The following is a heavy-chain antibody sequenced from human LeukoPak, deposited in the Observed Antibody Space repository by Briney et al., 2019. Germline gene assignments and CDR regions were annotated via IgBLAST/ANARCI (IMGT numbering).Heavy chain of an antibody. CDR1: GGSISSTTSY. CDR2: IYYSGST. Sequence: SETLSLTCAVSGGSISSTTSYWGWIRQPPGKGLEWIGRIYYSGSTFNNPSLKSRVTISVDTSKNQLFLRLSSVTAADTAVYYCARHGSTDYFDYWGQGTLVTVSS. J-gene: IGHJ4*02. V-gene: IGHV4-39*01. CDR3: ARHGSTDYFDY. D-gene: IGHD2-2*03.